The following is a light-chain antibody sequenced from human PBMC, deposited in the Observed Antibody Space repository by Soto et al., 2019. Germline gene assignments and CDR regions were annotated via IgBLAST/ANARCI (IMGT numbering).Light chain of an antibody. J-gene: IGLJ1*01. CDR1: SSDVGGYNY. V-gene: IGLV2-14*01. CDR3: SSFTIITTYV. CDR2: DVN. Sequence: QSVLTQPASVSGSPGQSITISCTGTSSDVGGYNYVSWYQQHPCKAPKLMIYDVNNRPSGVSNRFSGSKSGNTASLTISGLQAEDEADYYCSSFTIITTYVFGTGTKVTVL.